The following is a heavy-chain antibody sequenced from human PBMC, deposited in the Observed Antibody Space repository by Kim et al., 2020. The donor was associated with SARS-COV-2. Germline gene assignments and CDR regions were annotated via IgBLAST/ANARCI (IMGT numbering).Heavy chain of an antibody. D-gene: IGHD2-15*01. J-gene: IGHJ4*02. CDR3: ARDGYCSGGSCYSSWVDY. Sequence: KGQFTNSRDNSKNTLYLQMNSLRAADTAVYYCARDGYCSGGSCYSSWVDYWGQGTLVTVSS. V-gene: IGHV3-53*01.